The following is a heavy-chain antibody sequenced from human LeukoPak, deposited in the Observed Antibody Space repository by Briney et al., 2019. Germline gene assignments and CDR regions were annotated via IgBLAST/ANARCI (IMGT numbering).Heavy chain of an antibody. Sequence: SETLSLTCAVYGGSFSGYYWSWIRQPPGKGLEWIGEINHSGSTNYNPSLKSRVTISVDTSKNQFSLKLSSVTAADTAVYYCATQTMAAHYYFMDVWGKGTTVTVSS. D-gene: IGHD6-6*01. CDR3: ATQTMAAHYYFMDV. CDR1: GGSFSGYY. J-gene: IGHJ6*03. V-gene: IGHV4-34*01. CDR2: INHSGST.